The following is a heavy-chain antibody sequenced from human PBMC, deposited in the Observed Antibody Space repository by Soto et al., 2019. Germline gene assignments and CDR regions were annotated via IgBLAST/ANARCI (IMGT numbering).Heavy chain of an antibody. V-gene: IGHV3-49*03. CDR1: GFTFGDYA. CDR3: TLYYYDRPRVDY. Sequence: PGGSLRLSCTASGFTFGDYAMSWFRQAPGKGLEWVGFIRSKAYGGTTEYAASVKGRFTISRDDSKSIAYLQMNSLKTEDTAVYYCTLYYYDRPRVDYWGQGTLVTGSS. J-gene: IGHJ4*02. D-gene: IGHD3-22*01. CDR2: IRSKAYGGTT.